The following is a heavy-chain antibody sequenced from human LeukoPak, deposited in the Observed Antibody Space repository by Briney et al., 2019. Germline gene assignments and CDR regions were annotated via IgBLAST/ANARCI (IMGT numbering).Heavy chain of an antibody. J-gene: IGHJ5*02. CDR2: IYYSGNT. Sequence: PSETLSLTCTVSGGSISSYYWGWIRQPPRKGLEWIGTIYYSGNTYYNPSLKSRVTISVDTSKNQFSLKLGSVTAADTAVYYCARGLLYSGSFSRNWFDPWGQGTLVTVSS. V-gene: IGHV4-39*01. CDR1: GGSISSYY. CDR3: ARGLLYSGSFSRNWFDP. D-gene: IGHD1-26*01.